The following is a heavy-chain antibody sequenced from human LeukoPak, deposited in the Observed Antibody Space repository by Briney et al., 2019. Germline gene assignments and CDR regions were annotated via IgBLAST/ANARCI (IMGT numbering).Heavy chain of an antibody. J-gene: IGHJ4*02. Sequence: ASVTVSCTASGYTFTGYYMHWVRQAPGQGLEWMGWINPNSGGTNYAQTFQGRVTMTRDTSISTAYMELSRLRSDATAVYYCAGDADLRFLDPYFYYWGQGTLVTVSS. CDR2: INPNSGGT. CDR3: AGDADLRFLDPYFYY. CDR1: GYTFTGYY. D-gene: IGHD3-3*01. V-gene: IGHV1-2*02.